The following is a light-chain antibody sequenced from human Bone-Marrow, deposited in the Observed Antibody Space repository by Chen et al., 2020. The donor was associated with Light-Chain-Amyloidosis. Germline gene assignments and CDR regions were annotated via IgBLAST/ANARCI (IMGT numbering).Light chain of an antibody. J-gene: IGKJ4*01. V-gene: IGKV3-20*01. CDR2: GSS. CDR3: QQYGTSPLT. CDR1: QTISSNY. Sequence: EIVLTQSPGTLSLSPGEGANLSCRASQTISSNYLTWYQQKFGQAPRLLIYGSSSRATVIPDRFTGSGSGTAFTLTINRLEPEDFAMYYCQQYGTSPLTFGGGTKVEIK.